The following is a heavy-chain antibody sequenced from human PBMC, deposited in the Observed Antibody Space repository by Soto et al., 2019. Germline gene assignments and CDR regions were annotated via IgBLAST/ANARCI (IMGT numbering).Heavy chain of an antibody. Sequence: EVKLLESGGGLAHPGGSLRLSCVGSGFTFDSYAISWVRQAPGERLQWIAAISGSADGTDYAHSVMGRFTISRDNAKKTVHLQMDSLRVEDTGVYFCAKDTVGGYSFWSGYYSDGLDVWGQGTLVTVS. CDR3: AKDTVGGYSFWSGYYSDGLDV. CDR2: ISGSADGT. D-gene: IGHD3-3*01. CDR1: GFTFDSYA. J-gene: IGHJ3*01. V-gene: IGHV3-23*01.